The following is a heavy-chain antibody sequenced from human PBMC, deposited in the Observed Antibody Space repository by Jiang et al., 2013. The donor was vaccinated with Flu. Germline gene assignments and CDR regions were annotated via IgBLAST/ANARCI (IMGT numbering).Heavy chain of an antibody. CDR3: ARERSEMATITVFSNFDY. D-gene: IGHD5-24*01. CDR2: ISSSSSYI. J-gene: IGHJ4*02. V-gene: IGHV3-21*01. CDR1: GFTFSSYS. Sequence: QLLESGGGLVKPGGSLRLSCAASGFTFSSYSMNWVRQAPGKGLEWVSSISSSSSYIYYADSVKGRFTISRDNAKNSLYLQMNSLRAEDTAVYYCARERSEMATITVFSNFDYWGQGTLVTVSS.